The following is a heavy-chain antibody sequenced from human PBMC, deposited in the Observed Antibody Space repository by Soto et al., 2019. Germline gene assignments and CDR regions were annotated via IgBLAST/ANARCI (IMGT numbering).Heavy chain of an antibody. Sequence: QLQLQESGPGLVKPSETLSLTCTVSGDSISSSSYYWGWIRQPPGKGLEWIGSIYSSGSTYYNPSLKSRVTRPVDTSKNHFSLKRSSVTAADTAVYYCARIQREGYYYGMDVWGQGTTVTVSS. J-gene: IGHJ6*02. V-gene: IGHV4-39*01. D-gene: IGHD5-18*01. CDR2: IYSSGST. CDR3: ARIQREGYYYGMDV. CDR1: GDSISSSSYY.